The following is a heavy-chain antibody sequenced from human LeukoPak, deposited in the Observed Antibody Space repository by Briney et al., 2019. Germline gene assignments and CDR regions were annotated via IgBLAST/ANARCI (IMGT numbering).Heavy chain of an antibody. CDR2: IYFTGRT. V-gene: IGHV4-59*01. J-gene: IGHJ4*02. Sequence: SETLSLTCTVSGGSISTYYWSWIRLPPGKGLEWIAYIYFTGRTQYNPSLKNRVTISVDTSKNQFSPRLSSVTPADTAVYYCARGGYDSDFDYWGQGTLVTVSS. CDR1: GGSISTYY. CDR3: ARGGYDSDFDY. D-gene: IGHD3-3*01.